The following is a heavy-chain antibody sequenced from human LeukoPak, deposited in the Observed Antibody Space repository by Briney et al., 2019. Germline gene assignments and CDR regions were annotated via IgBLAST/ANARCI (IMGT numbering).Heavy chain of an antibody. Sequence: SQTLSLTCAISGDSFSSNSAAWNWIRQSPSRGLEWLGRTYYRSKWYNDYAVSVKSRITINPDTSKNQFSLKLSSVTAADTAVYYCARVVPVGRDGYNPGDDGQPLGNYFDYWGQGTLVTVSS. D-gene: IGHD5-24*01. CDR3: ARVVPVGRDGYNPGDDGQPLGNYFDY. CDR1: GDSFSSNSAA. V-gene: IGHV6-1*01. CDR2: TYYRSKWYN. J-gene: IGHJ4*02.